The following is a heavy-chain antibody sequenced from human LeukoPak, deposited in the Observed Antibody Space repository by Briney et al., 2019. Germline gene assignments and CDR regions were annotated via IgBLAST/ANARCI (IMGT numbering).Heavy chain of an antibody. Sequence: GESLKISCKGSGYSFTNYWIGWVRQMHGKGLEWMGIIYCADSDTRYSPSFQGQVTISVDKSISTAYLQWSSLKASDTAMYYCARRGSSWYEGWFDPWGQGTLVTVSS. CDR1: GYSFTNYW. J-gene: IGHJ5*02. V-gene: IGHV5-51*01. D-gene: IGHD6-13*01. CDR3: ARRGSSWYEGWFDP. CDR2: IYCADSDT.